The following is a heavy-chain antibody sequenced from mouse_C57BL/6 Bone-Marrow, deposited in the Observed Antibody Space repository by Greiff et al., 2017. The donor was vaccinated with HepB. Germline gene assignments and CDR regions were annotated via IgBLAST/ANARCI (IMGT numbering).Heavy chain of an antibody. Sequence: VQLQQPGAELVKPGAPVKLSCKASGYTFTSYWMYWVKQRPGQGLEWIGMIHPNSGSTNYNEKFKSKATLTVDKSSSTAYMQISSLTSEDSAVYYCASEEEELFVTPVLDMDYFDFWGQGTTLTVSS. V-gene: IGHV1-64*01. D-gene: IGHD1-1*01. J-gene: IGHJ2*01. CDR1: GYTFTSYW. CDR3: ASEEEELFVTPVLDMDYFDF. CDR2: IHPNSGST.